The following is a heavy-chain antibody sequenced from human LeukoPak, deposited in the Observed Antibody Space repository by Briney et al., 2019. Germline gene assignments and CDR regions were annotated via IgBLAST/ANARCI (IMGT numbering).Heavy chain of an antibody. CDR3: ARVVTPRYCSTPICYWKGWFDP. J-gene: IGHJ5*02. D-gene: IGHD2-2*01. CDR1: GGTLSRYA. Sequence: ASVKVSCKTSGGTLSRYAISWVRQAPGQGLEWMGEIIPIFGTANYAQKLQGRVTITADESTSTAYMELSSLRSEDTAVYYCARVVTPRYCSTPICYWKGWFDPWGQGTLVTVSS. CDR2: IIPIFGTA. V-gene: IGHV1-69*13.